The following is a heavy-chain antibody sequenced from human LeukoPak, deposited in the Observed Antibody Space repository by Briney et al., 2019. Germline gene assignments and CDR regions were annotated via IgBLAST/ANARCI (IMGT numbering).Heavy chain of an antibody. Sequence: GASVKVSFKASGSTFTSYSIHWGRPAPGQRLEWMGWINTGNGNTKYSQKFQGRVTITRDTSASTAYMELSSLGSEDTAVFYCSGQMYYFYSRGYSYFDYWGQGTLVTVSS. V-gene: IGHV1-3*04. D-gene: IGHD3-22*01. J-gene: IGHJ4*01. CDR3: SGQMYYFYSRGYSYFDY. CDR2: INTGNGNT. CDR1: GSTFTSYS.